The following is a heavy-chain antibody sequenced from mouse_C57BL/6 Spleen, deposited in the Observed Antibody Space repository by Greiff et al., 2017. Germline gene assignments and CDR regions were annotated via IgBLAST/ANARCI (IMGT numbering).Heavy chain of an antibody. CDR1: GYTFTSYW. CDR3: ASLYYYCPFGD. J-gene: IGHJ3*01. CDR2: IQPNGGTT. D-gene: IGHD1-1*01. Sequence: QVQLQQPGAELVKPGDSVSLSCKASGYTFTSYWVHWVQQRPGKGLEWMGMIQPNGGTTNHNEKIKSKATRNENKASRTAYMQLSSLTSEDAADYYCASLYYYCPFGDWGQGTLVTVS. V-gene: IGHV1-64*01.